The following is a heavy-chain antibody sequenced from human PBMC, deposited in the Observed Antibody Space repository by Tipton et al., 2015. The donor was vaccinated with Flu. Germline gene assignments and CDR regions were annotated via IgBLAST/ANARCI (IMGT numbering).Heavy chain of an antibody. Sequence: GSLRLSCAASTFTFSRYWMSWVRQAPGKGLEWVANIKEDGSERSYVDSVKGRFTISRDSAKDSLYLQMNSLRAEDTAVYYCTRYCSGGSCYSGDYYYHYGMDVWGQGTTVTVSS. D-gene: IGHD2-15*01. CDR3: TRYCSGGSCYSGDYYYHYGMDV. J-gene: IGHJ6*02. CDR2: IKEDGSER. V-gene: IGHV3-7*01. CDR1: TFTFSRYW.